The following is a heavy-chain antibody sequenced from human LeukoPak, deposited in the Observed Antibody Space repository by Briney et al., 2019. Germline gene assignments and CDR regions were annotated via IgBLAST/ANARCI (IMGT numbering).Heavy chain of an antibody. J-gene: IGHJ4*02. CDR2: IKEDGTEK. CDR1: GFTFSNWW. V-gene: IGHV3-7*01. CDR3: ARGGWLDD. D-gene: IGHD2-15*01. Sequence: PGGSLRLSCVVSGFTFSNWWMSWVRQAPGKGLKYVANIKEDGTEKNYMDSAKGRFTISRDNAKNSLYLQMNSLRAEDTGIYYCARGGWLDDWGQGTLVTVSS.